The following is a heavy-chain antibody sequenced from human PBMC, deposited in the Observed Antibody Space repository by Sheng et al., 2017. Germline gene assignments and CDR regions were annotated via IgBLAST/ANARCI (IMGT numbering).Heavy chain of an antibody. D-gene: IGHD6-13*01. CDR1: GGSINSDDYY. V-gene: IGHV4-39*07. CDR3: ARDAGVAAGXNWFDT. CDR2: VFYSGST. Sequence: QVQLQASGPRLVKPSETLSLTCSVSGGSINSDDYYWGWIRQPPGQGLEWIGSVFYSGSTYYNPSLKSRVTISVDVSKNQFSLNVSSVTAADTAIYYCARDAGVAAGXNWFDTWGQGTLVHRLL. J-gene: IGHJ5*02.